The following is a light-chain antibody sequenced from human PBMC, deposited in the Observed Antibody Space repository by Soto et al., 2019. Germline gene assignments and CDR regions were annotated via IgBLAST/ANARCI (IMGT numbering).Light chain of an antibody. CDR3: CSYATSSFV. Sequence: QSVLTQPASVPFSPGQSITISCTGTSSDVGGYNLVSWYQQHPGKAPKLIIFGNTERPSGVSHRFSGSKSGNTASLTIPGVQVEDEADYHCCSYATSSFVFGTGTKVTVL. CDR2: GNT. CDR1: SSDVGGYNL. V-gene: IGLV2-23*01. J-gene: IGLJ1*01.